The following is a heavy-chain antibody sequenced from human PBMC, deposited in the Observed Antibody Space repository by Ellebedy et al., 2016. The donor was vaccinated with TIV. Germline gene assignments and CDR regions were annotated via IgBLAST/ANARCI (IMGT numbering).Heavy chain of an antibody. CDR3: ARDGAYGDYAPGQYGMDV. V-gene: IGHV3-7*03. CDR1: GFSFRSYW. D-gene: IGHD4-17*01. J-gene: IGHJ6*02. CDR2: INQGGSER. Sequence: GESLKISCGSSGFSFRSYWMTWVRQAPGKGLEWVANINQGGSERHYVDSVKGRFTISRDNAQNSLHLQMNSLRVEDTAVYYCARDGAYGDYAPGQYGMDVWGQGTTVIVS.